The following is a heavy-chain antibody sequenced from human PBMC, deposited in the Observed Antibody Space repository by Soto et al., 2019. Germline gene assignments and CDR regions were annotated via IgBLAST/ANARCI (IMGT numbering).Heavy chain of an antibody. D-gene: IGHD2-8*01. J-gene: IGHJ4*02. CDR1: GGSISSYY. Sequence: PSETLSLTCTVSGGSISSYYWSWIRQPPGKGLEWIGYIYYSGSTNYNPSLKSRVTISVDTSKNQFSLKLSSVTAADTAVYYCARGRPRQMVYATNFDYWGQGTLVTVSS. V-gene: IGHV4-59*01. CDR3: ARGRPRQMVYATNFDY. CDR2: IYYSGST.